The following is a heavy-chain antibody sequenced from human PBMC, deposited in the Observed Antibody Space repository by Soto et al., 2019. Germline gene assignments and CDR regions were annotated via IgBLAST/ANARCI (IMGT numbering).Heavy chain of an antibody. CDR2: IIDSGDTT. CDR1: GXTVSRGG. J-gene: IGHJ4*02. Sequence: GSLRLACAASGXTVSRGGMDWVRQAPGKGLELVSSIIDSGDTTHYADSVKGRFTISRDTSNNTLYLKMNALRGDDKAVYYCAKDKRGTAAFDYWGQGTLDTVSS. D-gene: IGHD2-15*01. V-gene: IGHV3-23*01. CDR3: AKDKRGTAAFDY.